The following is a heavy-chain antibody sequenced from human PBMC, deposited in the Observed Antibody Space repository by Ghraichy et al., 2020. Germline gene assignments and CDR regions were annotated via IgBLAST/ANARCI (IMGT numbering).Heavy chain of an antibody. CDR3: SRGVPVIIVYYFDS. J-gene: IGHJ4*02. CDR1: GFAFGDYA. CDR2: IRGNAYGGTT. D-gene: IGHD3-10*01. V-gene: IGHV3-49*04. Sequence: GESLNISCTASGFAFGDYAMNWVRQAPGKGLEWVGIIRGNAYGGTTEYAASVKGRFTISRDDSKSIAYLQMNSLKSEDTGVYYCSRGVPVIIVYYFDSWGQGTLVTVSS.